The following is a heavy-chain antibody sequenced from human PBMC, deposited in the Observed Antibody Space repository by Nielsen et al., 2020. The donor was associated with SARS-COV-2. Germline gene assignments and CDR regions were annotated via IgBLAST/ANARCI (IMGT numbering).Heavy chain of an antibody. D-gene: IGHD6-13*01. CDR2: ISYDGSNK. CDR3: AKDLSSSQYYYYYGMDV. J-gene: IGHJ6*02. Sequence: GGSLRLSCAASGFTFSSYGMHWVRQAPGKGLEWVAVISYDGSNKYYADPVKGRFTISRDNSKNTLYLQMNSLRAEDTAVYYCAKDLSSSQYYYYYGMDVWGQGTTVTVSS. V-gene: IGHV3-30*18. CDR1: GFTFSSYG.